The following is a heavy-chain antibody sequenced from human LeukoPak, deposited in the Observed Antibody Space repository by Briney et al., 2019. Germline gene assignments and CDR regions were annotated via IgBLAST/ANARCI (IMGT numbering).Heavy chain of an antibody. D-gene: IGHD3-10*01. V-gene: IGHV3-74*01. J-gene: IGHJ4*02. CDR3: ARKAGYYYGSGDY. CDR2: INTDGSST. CDR1: GFIFSSYW. Sequence: GGSLRLSCAASGFIFSSYWMHWVRHAPGKGLAWVSRINTDGSSTSYADSVKGRFTISRDNAKNTLYLQMNSLRAEDTAVYYCARKAGYYYGSGDYWGQGTLVTVSS.